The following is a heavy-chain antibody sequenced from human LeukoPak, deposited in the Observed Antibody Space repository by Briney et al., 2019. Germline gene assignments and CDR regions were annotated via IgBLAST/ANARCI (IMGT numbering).Heavy chain of an antibody. J-gene: IGHJ4*02. CDR3: ARGSNDWNDAHFDY. V-gene: IGHV3-48*01. D-gene: IGHD1-1*01. CDR1: GITFSSYS. Sequence: GGSLRLSCAASGITFSSYSVNWVRQAPGKGLEWVSYISSSGDTIYYADSVRGRFTISRDNVKNSLYLQMNSLRGEDTAVYYCARGSNDWNDAHFDYWGQGTLVTVSS. CDR2: ISSSGDTI.